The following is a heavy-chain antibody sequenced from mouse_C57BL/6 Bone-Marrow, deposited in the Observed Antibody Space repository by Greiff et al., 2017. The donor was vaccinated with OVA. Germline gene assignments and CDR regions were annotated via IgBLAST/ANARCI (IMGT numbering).Heavy chain of an antibody. CDR2: INPYNGDT. CDR3: ARGDEYEDWYFDV. J-gene: IGHJ1*03. CDR1: GYSFTGYF. V-gene: IGHV1-20*01. D-gene: IGHD2-4*01. Sequence: VQLQQSGPELVKPGDSVKISCKASGYSFTGYFMNWVMQSHGKSLEWIGRINPYNGDTFYNQKFKGKATLTVDKSSSTAHMELRSLTSEDSAVYYCARGDEYEDWYFDVWGTGTTVTVSS.